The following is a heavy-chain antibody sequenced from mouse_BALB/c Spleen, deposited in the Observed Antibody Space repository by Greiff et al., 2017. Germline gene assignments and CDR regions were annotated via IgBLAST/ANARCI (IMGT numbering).Heavy chain of an antibody. Sequence: VQLQQSGPELVKPGASVKMSCKASGYTFTSYVMLWVKQKPGQGLEWIGYIHPYNDGTKYNEKFKGKATLTSDKSSSTAYMELSSLTSEDSAVYYCAREERITTTAWFAYWGQGTLVTVSA. CDR3: AREERITTTAWFAY. CDR2: IHPYNDGT. D-gene: IGHD2-4*01. CDR1: GYTFTSYV. V-gene: IGHV1-14*01. J-gene: IGHJ3*01.